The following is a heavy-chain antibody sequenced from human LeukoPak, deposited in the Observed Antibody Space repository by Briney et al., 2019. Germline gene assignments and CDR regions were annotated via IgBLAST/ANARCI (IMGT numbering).Heavy chain of an antibody. V-gene: IGHV3-7*01. CDR1: GFTFSTHW. J-gene: IGHJ4*02. Sequence: GGSLRLSCAASGFTFSTHWMSWVRQAPGKGLEWVANIKQDGSEKYYVDSVKGRFTISRDNAKNSLNLQMSSLRAEDTAVYYCARDPRSKGGDWGDFDYWGQGTLVTVSS. D-gene: IGHD2-21*02. CDR2: IKQDGSEK. CDR3: ARDPRSKGGDWGDFDY.